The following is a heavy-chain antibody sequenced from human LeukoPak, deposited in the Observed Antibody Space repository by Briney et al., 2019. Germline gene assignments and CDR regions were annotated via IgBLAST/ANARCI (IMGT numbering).Heavy chain of an antibody. CDR3: AKSHDYGDYEDDY. J-gene: IGHJ4*02. Sequence: PGGSLRLSCAASGFTFSSYAMSWVRQAPGKGLEWVSAISGSGGSTYYADSVKGRFTISRDNSKNTLYPQMNSLRAEDTAVYYCAKSHDYGDYEDDYWGQGTLVTVSS. CDR1: GFTFSSYA. CDR2: ISGSGGST. D-gene: IGHD4-17*01. V-gene: IGHV3-23*01.